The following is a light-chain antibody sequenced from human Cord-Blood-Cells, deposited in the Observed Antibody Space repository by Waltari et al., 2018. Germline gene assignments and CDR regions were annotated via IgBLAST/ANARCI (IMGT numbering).Light chain of an antibody. CDR3: CSYAGSSTWV. V-gene: IGLV2-23*01. J-gene: IGLJ3*02. CDR2: EGS. Sequence: SALTQPASVSGSPGQSITISCTGTSSDVGSYNIVSWYQQHPGKAPKLMIYEGSKRPSGVSKRFSGSKSGNTASLTISGLQAEDEADYYCCSYAGSSTWVFGGGTKLTVL. CDR1: SSDVGSYNI.